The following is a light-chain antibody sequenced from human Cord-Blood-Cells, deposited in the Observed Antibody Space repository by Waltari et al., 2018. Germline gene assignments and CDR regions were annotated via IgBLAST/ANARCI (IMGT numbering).Light chain of an antibody. J-gene: IGKJ3*01. CDR3: QQYYSTPLVT. CDR1: QSVLYSSNNKNY. Sequence: DIVMTQSPDSLAVSLGERATINYKSSQSVLYSSNNKNYLAWYQQKPGQPPKLLIYWASTRESGVPDRFSGSGSGTDFTLTISSLQAEDVAVYYCQQYYSTPLVTFGPGTKVDIK. V-gene: IGKV4-1*01. CDR2: WAS.